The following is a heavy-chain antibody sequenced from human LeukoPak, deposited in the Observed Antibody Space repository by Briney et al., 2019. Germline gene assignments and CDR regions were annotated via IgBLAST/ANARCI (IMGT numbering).Heavy chain of an antibody. CDR1: GFTFRSYW. Sequence: SGGSLRLSCAASGFTFRSYWMHWVRQAPGKGLVWVSRINGDGSSTSYEDSVKGRFTISRDNAKNTLYLQMKSLRAEDTAVYYCARGLHSTMPYWGYWGQGTLVTVSA. V-gene: IGHV3-74*01. J-gene: IGHJ4*02. CDR3: ARGLHSTMPYWGY. D-gene: IGHD2-2*01. CDR2: INGDGSST.